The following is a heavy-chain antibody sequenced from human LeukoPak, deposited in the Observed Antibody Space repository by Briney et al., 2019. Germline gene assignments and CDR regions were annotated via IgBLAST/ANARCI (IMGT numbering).Heavy chain of an antibody. D-gene: IGHD2/OR15-2a*01. V-gene: IGHV1-2*02. CDR3: AKGLLLEYYYMDV. Sequence: ASVKVSCKASGYTFTGYYIHWVRQAPGQGLEWMGWINPNSGGTNYGQKFQGRVTMTRDTSISTAYMELSRLRSDNTAVHYCAKGLLLEYYYMDVWGKGTTVTVSS. CDR1: GYTFTGYY. J-gene: IGHJ6*03. CDR2: INPNSGGT.